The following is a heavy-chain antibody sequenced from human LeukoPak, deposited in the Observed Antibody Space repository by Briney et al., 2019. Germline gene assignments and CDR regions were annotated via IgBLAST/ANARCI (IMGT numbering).Heavy chain of an antibody. V-gene: IGHV3-30*04. D-gene: IGHD3-22*01. CDR1: GFTFSSYA. Sequence: GGSLRLSCAAPGFTFSSYAMHWVRQAPGKGLEWVAVISYDGSNKYYADSVKGRFTISRDNSKNTLYLQMNSLRAEDTAVYYCARGITMIVVVIALDYWGQGTLVTVSS. CDR3: ARGITMIVVVIALDY. CDR2: ISYDGSNK. J-gene: IGHJ4*02.